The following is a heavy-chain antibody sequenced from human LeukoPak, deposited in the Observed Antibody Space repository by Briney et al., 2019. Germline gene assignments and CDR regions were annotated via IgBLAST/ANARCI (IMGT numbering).Heavy chain of an antibody. V-gene: IGHV2-70*11. D-gene: IGHD3/OR15-3a*01. J-gene: IGHJ4*02. CDR1: GFSRPTTGMC. CDR2: IDWDDDK. CDR3: ARRRTGDYFDY. Sequence: SGPALVKPTQTLTLTCTLSGFSRPTTGMCVSWIRQPPGKALEWLARIDWDDDKYYSTSLKTRLTISKDTSKNQVVLTMTNMDPVDTATYYCARRRTGDYFDYWGQGTLVTVSS.